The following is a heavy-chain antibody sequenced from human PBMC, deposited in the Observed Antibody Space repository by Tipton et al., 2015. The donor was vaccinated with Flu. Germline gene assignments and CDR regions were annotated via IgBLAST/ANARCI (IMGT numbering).Heavy chain of an antibody. V-gene: IGHV3-23*01. D-gene: IGHD3-10*01. J-gene: IGHJ5*02. CDR2: ISGSGGST. CDR3: AKGSMVRGVIDWFDP. CDR1: GFTFSSYA. Sequence: EASGFTFSSYAMSWVRQAPGKGLEWVSAISGSGGSTYYADSVKGRFTISRDNSKNTLYLQMNSLRAEDTAVYYCAKGSMVRGVIDWFDPWGQGTLVTVSS.